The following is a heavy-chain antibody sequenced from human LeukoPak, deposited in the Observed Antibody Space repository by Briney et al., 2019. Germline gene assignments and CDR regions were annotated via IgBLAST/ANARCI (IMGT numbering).Heavy chain of an antibody. J-gene: IGHJ6*03. D-gene: IGHD2-15*01. CDR2: IYPGDSDT. CDR3: ARHGRYCTGGSCYYYYYMDV. CDR1: GYSFNTYW. Sequence: GESLKISCKGSGYSFNTYWIGWVRQMPGKGLEWMGIIYPGDSDTRYSPSFQGQVTISADKSISTAYLQWSSLKASDTAMYYCARHGRYCTGGSCYYYYYMDVWGKGTTVTVSS. V-gene: IGHV5-51*01.